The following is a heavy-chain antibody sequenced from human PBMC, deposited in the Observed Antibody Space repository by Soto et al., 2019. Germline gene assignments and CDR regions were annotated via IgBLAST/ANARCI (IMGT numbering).Heavy chain of an antibody. Sequence: SETLSLTCTVSGGSVTSDEDYWSWIRQSPGKGLEWIGYISNSGSTGYNPSLKTRLSMSVDRSKNQFTRRLTSVTAADTAVYFCATESGSTYGYFDYWGQGTQVTVSS. V-gene: IGHV4-30-4*01. J-gene: IGHJ4*02. CDR2: ISNSGST. D-gene: IGHD4-17*01. CDR3: ATESGSTYGYFDY. CDR1: GGSVTSDEDY.